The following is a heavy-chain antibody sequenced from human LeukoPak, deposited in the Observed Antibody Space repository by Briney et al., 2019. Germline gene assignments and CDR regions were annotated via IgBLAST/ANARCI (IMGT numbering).Heavy chain of an antibody. D-gene: IGHD3-16*01. CDR3: ARGGAGWPTYYFDY. J-gene: IGHJ4*02. V-gene: IGHV1-69*13. Sequence: ASVKVSCKASGGTFSSYAISWVPQAPGQGLEWMGGIIPIFGTANYAQKFQGRVTITADESTSTAYMELSSLRSEDTAVYYCARGGAGWPTYYFDYWGQGTLVTVSS. CDR1: GGTFSSYA. CDR2: IIPIFGTA.